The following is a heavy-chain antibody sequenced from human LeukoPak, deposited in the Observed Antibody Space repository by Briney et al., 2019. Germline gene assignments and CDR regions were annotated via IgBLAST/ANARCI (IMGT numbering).Heavy chain of an antibody. CDR3: ARDACSSTSCYNALGFDP. CDR2: IIPIFGTA. CDR1: GGTFSSYA. D-gene: IGHD2-2*02. V-gene: IGHV1-69*13. J-gene: IGHJ5*02. Sequence: ASVKVSCKASGGTFSSYAISWVRQAPGQGLEWMGGIIPIFGTANYAQKFQGRVTITADESTSTAYMELSSLRSEDTAVYYCARDACSSTSCYNALGFDPWGQGTLVTVSS.